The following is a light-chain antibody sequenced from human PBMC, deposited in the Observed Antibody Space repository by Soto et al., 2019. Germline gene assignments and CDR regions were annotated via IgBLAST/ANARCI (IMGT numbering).Light chain of an antibody. CDR3: QQHINWPLT. J-gene: IGKJ4*01. Sequence: EIVLTQSPATLSFSPGERATLSCRASQSVSNSLAWYQQKPGQAPRLLIHDASNRATGIPARFSGSGSGADFTLTISSLEPEDFALYYCQQHINWPLTFGGGTKVDIK. V-gene: IGKV3-11*01. CDR1: QSVSNS. CDR2: DAS.